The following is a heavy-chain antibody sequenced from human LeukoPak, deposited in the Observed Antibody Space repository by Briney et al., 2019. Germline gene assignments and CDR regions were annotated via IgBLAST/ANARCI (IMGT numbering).Heavy chain of an antibody. V-gene: IGHV1-46*01. D-gene: IGHD1-1*01. J-gene: IGHJ4*02. CDR3: ARGTTDAY. CDR1: GYTFTSYY. CDR2: INPSGGST. Sequence: ASVKVSCKASGYTFTSYYIDWVRQAPGQGLERMGVINPSGGSTRYGQKFQGRVTMTGDPSTRTVYMELSSLTSDDTAVYYCARGTTDAYWGQGTPVPVSS.